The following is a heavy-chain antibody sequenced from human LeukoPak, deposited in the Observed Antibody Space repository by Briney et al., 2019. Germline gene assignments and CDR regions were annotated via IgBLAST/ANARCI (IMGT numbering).Heavy chain of an antibody. CDR3: ARVRTVPYYFDY. Sequence: GGSLRLSCAASRFTFSSYWMSWVRQAPGKGLEWVANIKQDGSEKYYVDSVKGRFTISRDNAKNSLYLQMNSLRAEDTAVYYCARVRTVPYYFDYWGQGTLVTVSS. D-gene: IGHD4-17*01. CDR2: IKQDGSEK. CDR1: RFTFSSYW. J-gene: IGHJ4*02. V-gene: IGHV3-7*01.